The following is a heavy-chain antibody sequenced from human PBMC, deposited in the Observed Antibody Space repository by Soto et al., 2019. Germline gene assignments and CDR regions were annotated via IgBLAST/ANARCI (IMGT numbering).Heavy chain of an antibody. CDR2: ISGSRGST. D-gene: IGHD6-13*01. V-gene: IGHV3-23*01. J-gene: IGHJ3*02. CDR3: ATDPAYSSPVVAFDS. CDR1: RCTSSSYT. Sequence: GGSLRLSCSASRCTSSSYTMSLVHQAPGQGLEWVSAISGSRGSTFHADPVKGRFTISRDNSKNPLSLQMHSLRAEDTAVYCCATDPAYSSPVVAFDSWGQGEMV.